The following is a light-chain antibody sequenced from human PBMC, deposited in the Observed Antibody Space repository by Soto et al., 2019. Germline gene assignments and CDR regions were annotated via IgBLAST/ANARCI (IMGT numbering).Light chain of an antibody. CDR3: QHYNSYSVT. Sequence: ILLTQSPSSLSASVGDRVTITCRASQGIDTSLAWYQQKPGKAPKLLIYAPSNFQSGVPSRFSGSGSGTHFTLTISSLQPEDSATYYCQHYNSYSVTFGGGTKVEIK. V-gene: IGKV1-9*01. J-gene: IGKJ4*01. CDR2: APS. CDR1: QGIDTS.